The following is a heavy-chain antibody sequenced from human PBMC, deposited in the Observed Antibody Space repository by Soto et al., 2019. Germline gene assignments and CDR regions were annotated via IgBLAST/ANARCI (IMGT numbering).Heavy chain of an antibody. Sequence: QVQLEQSGAEVKTPGASVKVSCKASGYTSASYDINWVRQAPGKGLEWMAWMNPNSGNTNYAKKFQGRLTMTRDTALSIAHMELSGLRNEDTAVYYCARSDGYNFNWLDSWGQGTLVIVSA. J-gene: IGHJ5*01. CDR2: MNPNSGNT. D-gene: IGHD2-21*01. CDR3: ARSDGYNFNWLDS. CDR1: GYTSASYD. V-gene: IGHV1-8*01.